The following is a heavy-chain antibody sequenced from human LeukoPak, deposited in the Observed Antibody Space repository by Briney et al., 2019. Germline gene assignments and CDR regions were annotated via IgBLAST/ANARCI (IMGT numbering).Heavy chain of an antibody. D-gene: IGHD3-10*01. J-gene: IGHJ6*02. V-gene: IGHV1-18*01. CDR3: ARDKGRGVFYYGMDV. CDR2: ISAYNGHT. CDR1: GYTFTSYG. Sequence: ASVKVSCKASGYTFTSYGITWVRQAPGQGLEWMGWISAYNGHTNYAQKLQGRVNMTTDKSTSTAYMELRSLRSDDTAVYYCARDKGRGVFYYGMDVWGQGTTVTVSS.